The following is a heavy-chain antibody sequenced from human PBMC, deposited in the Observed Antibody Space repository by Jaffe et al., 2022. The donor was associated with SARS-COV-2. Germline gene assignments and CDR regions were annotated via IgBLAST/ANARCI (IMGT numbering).Heavy chain of an antibody. Sequence: EVQLVESGGGLVQPGRSLRLSCAASGFTFDNYAMHWVRQAPGKGLEWVSGIKWNSGKMDYADAVQGRVTISRDNAKNSLYLQMNSLRVEDTALYYCVKDKGPDRNGHWGWFDSWGQGTLVTVSS. CDR1: GFTFDNYA. V-gene: IGHV3-9*01. CDR2: IKWNSGKM. D-gene: IGHD2-8*01. CDR3: VKDKGPDRNGHWGWFDS. J-gene: IGHJ5*01.